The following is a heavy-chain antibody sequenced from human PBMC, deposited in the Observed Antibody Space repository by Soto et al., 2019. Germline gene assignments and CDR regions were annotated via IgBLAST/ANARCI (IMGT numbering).Heavy chain of an antibody. J-gene: IGHJ6*02. CDR2: NIPIFGTA. CDR1: GGTFSSYA. Sequence: QVQLVQSGAEVKKPGSSVKVSCKASGGTFSSYAISWVRQAPGQGLEWMGGNIPIFGTANYAQKFQGRVTITADESTSTAYMELSSLRSEDTAVYYCARAPTCYDFWSGCYGMDVWGQGTTVTVSS. D-gene: IGHD3-3*01. CDR3: ARAPTCYDFWSGCYGMDV. V-gene: IGHV1-69*01.